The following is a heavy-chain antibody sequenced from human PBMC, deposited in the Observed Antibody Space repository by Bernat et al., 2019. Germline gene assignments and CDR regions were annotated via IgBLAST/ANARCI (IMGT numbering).Heavy chain of an antibody. J-gene: IGHJ6*03. V-gene: IGHV3-23*04. CDR1: GFTFGTFA. CDR3: AKFRGQLIRNCYMNV. CDR2: MTGGGTT. D-gene: IGHD2-21*01. Sequence: EVRLVESGGDLVQPGGSLRLSCAASGFTFGTFAMSWVRQAPGKGLEWVSAMTGGGTTYYADSVKGRVIISRDNSKNMLFMQMNSLTAEDTAVYYCAKFRGQLIRNCYMNVWGEGTTVTVS.